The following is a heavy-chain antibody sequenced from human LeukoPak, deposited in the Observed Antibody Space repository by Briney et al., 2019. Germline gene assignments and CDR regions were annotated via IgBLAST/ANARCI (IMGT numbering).Heavy chain of an antibody. J-gene: IGHJ6*02. CDR1: TFTFSDYA. Sequence: GGSLRLSCAASTFTFSDYAMHWVRQAPGKGLEWVAVISYDGSSEYYADSVKGRFTISRDNSKNTLYLQMNSLRAEDTAVYYCARSSHPPGYYYYYGMDVWGQGTTVTVSS. D-gene: IGHD6-13*01. CDR3: ARSSHPPGYYYYYGMDV. CDR2: ISYDGSSE. V-gene: IGHV3-30-3*01.